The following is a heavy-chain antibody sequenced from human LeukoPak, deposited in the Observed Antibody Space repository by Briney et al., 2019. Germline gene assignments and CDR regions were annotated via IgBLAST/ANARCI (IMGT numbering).Heavy chain of an antibody. CDR3: ARTPTEYLESWALKDYYYMDV. V-gene: IGHV4-4*07. CDR1: GGSISSFY. D-gene: IGHD2/OR15-2a*01. Sequence: SETLSLTCTVSGGSISSFYWSWIRQPAGKGLEWIGRIYNSGSTNYNPSLKSRVTMSVDKSKNQFSLKLSSVTAADTAVYYCARTPTEYLESWALKDYYYMDVWGKGTTVTVSS. J-gene: IGHJ6*03. CDR2: IYNSGST.